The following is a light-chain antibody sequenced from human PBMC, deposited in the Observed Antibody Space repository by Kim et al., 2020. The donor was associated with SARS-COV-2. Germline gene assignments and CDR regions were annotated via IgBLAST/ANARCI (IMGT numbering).Light chain of an antibody. Sequence: SSELTQDPAVSVALGHTVRITCQGDSLRSYYASWYQQKPGQAPVLVIYGKNNRPSGIPDRFSGSSSGNTASLTITGAQAEDEADYYCNSRDSSGNHLVFG. V-gene: IGLV3-19*01. CDR1: SLRSYY. CDR2: GKN. CDR3: NSRDSSGNHLV. J-gene: IGLJ2*01.